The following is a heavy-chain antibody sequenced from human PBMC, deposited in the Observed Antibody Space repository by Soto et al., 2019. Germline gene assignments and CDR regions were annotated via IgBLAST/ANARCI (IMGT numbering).Heavy chain of an antibody. J-gene: IGHJ5*02. Sequence: QITLKESGPTLVKPTQTLTLTCTFSGFSLSTNGVGVGWIRQPPGKALEWLALVYWDDDKRYSPSLKSRLTVTKDTSKNQVVLTMTNMDSVDTATYYCAHTRYPDHGDVSWGQGTLVTVSS. CDR3: AHTRYPDHGDVS. V-gene: IGHV2-5*02. D-gene: IGHD4-17*01. CDR1: GFSLSTNGVG. CDR2: VYWDDDK.